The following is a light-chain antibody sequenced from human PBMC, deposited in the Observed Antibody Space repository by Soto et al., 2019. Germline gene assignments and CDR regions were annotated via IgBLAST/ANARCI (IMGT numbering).Light chain of an antibody. J-gene: IGKJ4*01. CDR1: QSVSSSY. Sequence: EIVLTQSPDALSLSPGERATLSCRASQSVSSSYLAWYQQKPGQAPRLLIYGASSRATGIPDRFSGSGSGTDFSLTISSLQIEDFALYYCQQSNNWPPLTFGGGTKVDIK. CDR3: QQSNNWPPLT. V-gene: IGKV3-20*01. CDR2: GAS.